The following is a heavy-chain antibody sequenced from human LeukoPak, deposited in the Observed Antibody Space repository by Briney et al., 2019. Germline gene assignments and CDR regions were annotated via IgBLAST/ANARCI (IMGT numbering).Heavy chain of an antibody. CDR2: TYYRSKRYN. V-gene: IGHV6-1*01. Sequence: SQTLSLTCAISGDSVSSNSAAWNWIRQSPSRGLEWLGRTYYRSKRYNDYAVSVKSRITINPDTSKNQFSLQLNSVTPEDTAVYYCARTAAGPRGRDYYFDYWGQGTLVTVSS. CDR1: GDSVSSNSAA. J-gene: IGHJ4*02. D-gene: IGHD6-13*01. CDR3: ARTAAGPRGRDYYFDY.